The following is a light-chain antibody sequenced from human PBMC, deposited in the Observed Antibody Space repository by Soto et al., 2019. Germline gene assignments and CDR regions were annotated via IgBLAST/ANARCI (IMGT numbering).Light chain of an antibody. J-gene: IGLJ3*02. CDR1: SSDVSVYDY. CDR2: DVS. CDR3: SSYAGSNNWV. V-gene: IGLV2-8*01. Sequence: QSALTQPPSASGSPGQSVTISCTGTSSDVSVYDYVSWYQQHPGKAPKVMIYDVSKRPSGVPGRFSGSKSGNTASLTVSGLQAEDEADYYCSSYAGSNNWVFGGGTKLTVL.